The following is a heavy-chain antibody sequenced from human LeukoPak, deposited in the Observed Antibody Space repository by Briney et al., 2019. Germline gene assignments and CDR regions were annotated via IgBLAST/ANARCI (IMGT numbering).Heavy chain of an antibody. V-gene: IGHV3-23*01. CDR2: ISDRGSRT. CDR1: GITLSNYG. Sequence: PGGSLRLSCAVSGITLSNYGMSWVRQAPGKGLEWVAGISDRGSRTNYADSVKGRFTISTDHPKNTLYLQMNSLRAEDTAVYFCAKRGVVIRVILVGFHKEAYYFDSWGQGAQVTVSS. D-gene: IGHD3-22*01. J-gene: IGHJ4*02. CDR3: AKRGVVIRVILVGFHKEAYYFDS.